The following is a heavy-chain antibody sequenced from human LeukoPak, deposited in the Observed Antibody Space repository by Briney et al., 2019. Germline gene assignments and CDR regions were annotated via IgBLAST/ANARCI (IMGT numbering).Heavy chain of an antibody. CDR3: AKDHLYYFDY. V-gene: IGHV3-30*02. Sequence: PGGSLRLSCAASGFTFSSYGMHWVRQAPGTGLEWVAFIRYDGSNKYYADSVKGRFTISRDNSKNTLYLQMNSLRAEDTAVYYCAKDHLYYFDYWGQGTLVTVSS. J-gene: IGHJ4*02. CDR2: IRYDGSNK. CDR1: GFTFSSYG.